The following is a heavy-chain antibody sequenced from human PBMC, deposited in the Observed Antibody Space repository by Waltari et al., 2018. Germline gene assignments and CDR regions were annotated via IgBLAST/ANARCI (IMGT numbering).Heavy chain of an antibody. D-gene: IGHD3-22*01. CDR1: GSTFSNHA. CDR2: IIPIFGTP. CDR3: AGCRDSSGYLNCMDV. V-gene: IGHV1-69*01. J-gene: IGHJ6*02. Sequence: QVQLVQSGAKVKKVGSSVKVSCKASGSTFSNHARSWVRQAPGHGLEWMGGIIPIFGTPSYAQVFQGRVTITADESTSTVYMEMSMLRSDDTAIYYCAGCRDSSGYLNCMDVWGQGTTVTVSS.